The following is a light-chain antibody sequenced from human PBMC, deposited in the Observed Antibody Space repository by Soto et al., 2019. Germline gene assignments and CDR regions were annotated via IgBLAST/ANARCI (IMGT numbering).Light chain of an antibody. CDR3: QQTNTFLPLS. CDR2: AAS. J-gene: IGKJ4*01. CDR1: QGISNW. Sequence: DLQMTQSPSSVSASVGDRVTITCRASQGISNWLAWYQQQPGKAPKLLVYAASSLQSGVPSRFSGGGSGTHFTLIISSLPPEDFATYYCQQTNTFLPLSFGGGTKVEIK. V-gene: IGKV1-12*01.